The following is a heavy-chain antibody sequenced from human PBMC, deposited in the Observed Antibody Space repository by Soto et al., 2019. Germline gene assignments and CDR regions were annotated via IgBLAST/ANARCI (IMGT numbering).Heavy chain of an antibody. D-gene: IGHD6-19*01. Sequence: ASVKVSCKASGYTFTGYAMHWVRQAPGQRLEWMGWINAGNGNTKYSQKFQGRVTITRDTSASTAYMELSSLRSEDTAVYYCARDVAVAGNRANYYYYGMDVWGQGTTVTVSS. CDR1: GYTFTGYA. CDR3: ARDVAVAGNRANYYYYGMDV. J-gene: IGHJ6*02. CDR2: INAGNGNT. V-gene: IGHV1-3*01.